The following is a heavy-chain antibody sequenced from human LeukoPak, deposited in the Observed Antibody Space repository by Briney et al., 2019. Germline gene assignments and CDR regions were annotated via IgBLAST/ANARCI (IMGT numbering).Heavy chain of an antibody. D-gene: IGHD1-1*01. J-gene: IGHJ4*02. Sequence: GGSLRLSCAASGFTFSSYVMSWVRQAPGKGLEWVSAVSGSGASTYYADSVKGRFTISRDNSKNQLFLQMNSLKAEDTAVYYCAKGAWNDDWGQGTLVTVSS. CDR2: VSGSGAST. CDR3: AKGAWNDD. CDR1: GFTFSSYV. V-gene: IGHV3-23*01.